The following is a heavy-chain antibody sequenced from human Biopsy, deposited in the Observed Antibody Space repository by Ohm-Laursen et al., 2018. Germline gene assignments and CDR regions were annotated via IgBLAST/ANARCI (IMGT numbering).Heavy chain of an antibody. J-gene: IGHJ5*02. CDR1: GFTFSSSW. D-gene: IGHD1-26*01. V-gene: IGHV3-30*18. CDR3: AKGGRVGPTQWFGP. Sequence: SSLRLSCTAPGFTFSSSWMHWVRRAPGKGLEWVTAISSDGSLKYYTNSVEGRFTISRDNSKNTLFLQMNSLRAEDTAMYYCAKGGRVGPTQWFGPWGQGTLVTVSS. CDR2: ISSDGSLK.